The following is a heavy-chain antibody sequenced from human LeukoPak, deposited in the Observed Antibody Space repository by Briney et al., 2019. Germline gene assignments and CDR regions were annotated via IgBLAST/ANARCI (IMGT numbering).Heavy chain of an antibody. J-gene: IGHJ3*02. CDR1: GFTFSSYA. Sequence: PGGSLRLSCAASGFTFSSYAMSWVRQAPGKGLEWVSAISGSGGSTYHADSVKGRFTISRDNSKNTLYLQMNSLRAEDTAVYYSAKNVVDRYYYDSSGYSEAHDAFDIWGQGTMVTVSS. V-gene: IGHV3-23*01. CDR2: ISGSGGST. CDR3: AKNVVDRYYYDSSGYSEAHDAFDI. D-gene: IGHD3-22*01.